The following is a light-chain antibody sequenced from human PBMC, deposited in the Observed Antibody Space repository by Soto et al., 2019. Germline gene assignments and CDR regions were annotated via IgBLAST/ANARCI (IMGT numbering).Light chain of an antibody. CDR2: GNS. J-gene: IGLJ3*02. CDR3: QSYDSSLSVGV. V-gene: IGLV1-40*01. Sequence: QSVLTQPPSVSGAPGQRVTISCTGSSSNIGAGYDVHWYQQLPGTAPKLLIYGNSNRPSGVPDRVSGSKSGTSASLAITGLQAEDEADYYCQSYDSSLSVGVFGGGTKVTVL. CDR1: SSNIGAGYD.